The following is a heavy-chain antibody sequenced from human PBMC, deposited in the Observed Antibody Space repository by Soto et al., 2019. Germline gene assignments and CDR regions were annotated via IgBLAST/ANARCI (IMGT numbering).Heavy chain of an antibody. V-gene: IGHV4-59*01. D-gene: IGHD1-7*01. CDR3: AREGLTGTIGLYYYYGMDV. J-gene: IGHJ6*02. CDR2: IYYSGST. Sequence: QVQLQESGPRLVKPSETLSLTCTVSGGSISSYYWSWIRQPPGKGLEWIGYIYYSGSTNYNPSLKSRVTISVDTSKNQFSLKLSSVTAADTAVYYCAREGLTGTIGLYYYYGMDVWGQGTTVTVSS. CDR1: GGSISSYY.